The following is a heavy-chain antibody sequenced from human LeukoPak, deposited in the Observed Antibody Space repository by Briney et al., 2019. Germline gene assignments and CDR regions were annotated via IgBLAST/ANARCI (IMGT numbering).Heavy chain of an antibody. CDR2: ISGSGGST. CDR1: GFTFSSYA. Sequence: GGSLRLSCAASGFTFSSYAMSWVRQAPGKGLEWVSAISGSGGSTYYADSVKGRFTISRDNSKNTLYLQMNSLRAEDTAVYYCAKGYDFWSGSAYYYYYMDVWGKGTTVTVSS. CDR3: AKGYDFWSGSAYYYYYMDV. V-gene: IGHV3-23*01. D-gene: IGHD3-3*01. J-gene: IGHJ6*03.